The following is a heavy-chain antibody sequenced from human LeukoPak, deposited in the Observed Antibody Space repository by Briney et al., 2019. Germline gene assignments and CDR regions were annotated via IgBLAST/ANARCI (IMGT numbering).Heavy chain of an antibody. J-gene: IGHJ4*02. D-gene: IGHD5-12*01. CDR1: GASISSRY. V-gene: IGHV4-59*08. Sequence: SETLSLTCTVSGASISSRYWSWIRQPPGKGLEWIGDNHYSGSINYNPSLKSRVTISADTSKNQFSLKLSSVTAADTAVYYCARHSAYSGYDYGNDYWGQGTLVTVSS. CDR3: ARHSAYSGYDYGNDY. CDR2: NHYSGSI.